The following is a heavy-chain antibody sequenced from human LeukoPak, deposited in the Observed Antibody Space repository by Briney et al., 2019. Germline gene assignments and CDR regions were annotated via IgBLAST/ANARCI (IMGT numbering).Heavy chain of an antibody. V-gene: IGHV4-61*02. Sequence: PSETLSLTCTVSGGSISSSSYCWNWIRQPAGKGLEWIGRISRSGDTNYNPSLKSRVTMSVDASKKQLQFSLRLSSVTAADTAVYYCARDQGDYGDHRYFDHWGQGTLVTVSS. CDR2: ISRSGDT. D-gene: IGHD4-17*01. CDR1: GGSISSSSYC. J-gene: IGHJ4*02. CDR3: ARDQGDYGDHRYFDH.